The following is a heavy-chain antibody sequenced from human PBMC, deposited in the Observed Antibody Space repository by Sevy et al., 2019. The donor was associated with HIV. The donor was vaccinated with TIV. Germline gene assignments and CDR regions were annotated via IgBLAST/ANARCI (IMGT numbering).Heavy chain of an antibody. J-gene: IGHJ4*02. Sequence: GGSLRLSCAASGFTFSDYYMSWIRQAPGKGLEWISYISGSQYMIYYADSLKGRFTISRDDAKNSLYLQMNSLRPEDSAVYFCARDLGTGYFDFWGQGTLVTVSS. CDR2: ISGSQYMI. V-gene: IGHV3-11*01. CDR1: GFTFSDYY. D-gene: IGHD1-26*01. CDR3: ARDLGTGYFDF.